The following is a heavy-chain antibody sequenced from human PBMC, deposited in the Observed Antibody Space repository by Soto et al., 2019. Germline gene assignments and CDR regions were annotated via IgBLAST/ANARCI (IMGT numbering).Heavy chain of an antibody. Sequence: ASVKVSCKASGYTFTGYYMHWVRQAPGQGLEWMGIINPSGGSTSYAQKFQGRVTMTRDTSTSTVYMELSSLRSEDTAVYYCARDGTMVRGGNYYYYGMDVWGQGTTVTVSS. CDR1: GYTFTGYY. CDR3: ARDGTMVRGGNYYYYGMDV. D-gene: IGHD3-10*01. V-gene: IGHV1-46*03. CDR2: INPSGGST. J-gene: IGHJ6*02.